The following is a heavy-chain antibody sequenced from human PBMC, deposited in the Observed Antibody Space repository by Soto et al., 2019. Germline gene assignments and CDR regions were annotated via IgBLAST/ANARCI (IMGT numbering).Heavy chain of an antibody. J-gene: IGHJ2*01. V-gene: IGHV4-30-2*01. D-gene: IGHD1-1*01. Sequence: QLQLLESGSGLVRPSQTLSLTCAVSGGSLSSGGCSWNWIRLPPGKSLEWIGYIFDTGNTYYSTSPNSRVTMQSDKSRHQFSLRLASVAAADTAMYYCTCRNGHNLSFDHCGRGTLVTVSS. CDR2: IFDTGNT. CDR1: GGSLSSGGCS. CDR3: TCRNGHNLSFDH.